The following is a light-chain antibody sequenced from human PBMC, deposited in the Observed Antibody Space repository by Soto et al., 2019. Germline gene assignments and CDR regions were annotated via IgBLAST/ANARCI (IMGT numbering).Light chain of an antibody. J-gene: IGKJ4*01. CDR2: GAS. CDR3: QQDYNLPLT. V-gene: IGKV3D-7*01. CDR1: QSVSSSS. Sequence: PGDTVTISFRSSQSVSSSSLTGYQQKPGRAPRLLIYGASTRDTSIPARFSGSGSGTDFTLTISSLQPEDFAVYYCQQDYNLPLTFGGGTKVEIK.